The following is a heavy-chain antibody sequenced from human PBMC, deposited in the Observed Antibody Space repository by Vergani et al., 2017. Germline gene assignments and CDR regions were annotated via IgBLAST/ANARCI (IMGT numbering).Heavy chain of an antibody. CDR1: GFSLSTSGVG. J-gene: IGHJ2*01. CDR3: ARIKVTMVRGVIGYFDL. D-gene: IGHD3-10*01. Sequence: QITLKESGPTLVKPTQTLTLTCTFSGFSLSTSGVGVSWIRQPPGKALEWLAHIFSNDEKSYSTSLKSRLTISKDTSKSQVVLTVTNMDPVDTATYYCARIKVTMVRGVIGYFDLWGRGTLVTVSS. V-gene: IGHV2-26*01. CDR2: IFSNDEK.